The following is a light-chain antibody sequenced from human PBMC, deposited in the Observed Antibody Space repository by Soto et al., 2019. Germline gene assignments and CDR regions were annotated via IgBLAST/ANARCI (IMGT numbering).Light chain of an antibody. V-gene: IGLV1-44*01. CDR3: ASWDDSLNGVV. J-gene: IGLJ3*02. Sequence: QSILTQPPSASGTPGQRVTISCSGSSSNIGTNTVNWYQQFPGTAPKLLIYRDNQRPSGVPDRFSGSKSGTSASLAISGLQSEDEADYYCASWDDSLNGVVFGGGTKVTV. CDR1: SSNIGTNT. CDR2: RDN.